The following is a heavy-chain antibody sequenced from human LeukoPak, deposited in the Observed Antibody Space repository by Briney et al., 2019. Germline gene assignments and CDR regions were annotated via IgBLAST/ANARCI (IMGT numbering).Heavy chain of an antibody. CDR3: AGHRAIAAAGTDLVY. V-gene: IGHV5-51*01. J-gene: IGHJ4*02. D-gene: IGHD6-13*01. CDR1: GYSFNNYW. Sequence: GESLKISCKGSGYSFNNYWIAWVRQMPGKGLEWMGIIYPGDSDTRYSPSFQGQVTISADKSISTAYLQWSSLKASDTAMYYCAGHRAIAAAGTDLVYWGQGTLVTVSS. CDR2: IYPGDSDT.